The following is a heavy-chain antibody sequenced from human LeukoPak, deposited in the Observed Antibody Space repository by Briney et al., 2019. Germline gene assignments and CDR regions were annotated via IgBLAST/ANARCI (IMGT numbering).Heavy chain of an antibody. V-gene: IGHV4-34*01. CDR2: INHSGST. J-gene: IGHJ4*02. Sequence: PSETLSLTCAVYGGSFSGYYWSWIRQPPGKGLEWIGEINHSGSTNYNPSLKSRVTISVDTSKNQFSLKLSSVTAADTAVYYCARDLSGPIDYWGQGTLVTVSS. CDR1: GGSFSGYY. CDR3: ARDLSGPIDY. D-gene: IGHD2-15*01.